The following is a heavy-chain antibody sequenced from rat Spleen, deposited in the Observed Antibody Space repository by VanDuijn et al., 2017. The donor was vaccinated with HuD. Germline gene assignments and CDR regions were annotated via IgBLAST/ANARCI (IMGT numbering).Heavy chain of an antibody. J-gene: IGHJ3*01. Sequence: EVRLVESDGGLVQPGGSLKLSCAASGFTFSDYYMAWVRQAPTKGLEWVATISYDGSTTYYRDYVKGRFPISRDNAKSTLYRQMDSLRSEDTATYYCAIDYGGYSDWFAYWCQGTLVTFSS. CDR3: AIDYGGYSDWFAY. CDR2: ISYDGSTT. V-gene: IGHV5-29*01. CDR1: GFTFSDYY. D-gene: IGHD1-11*01.